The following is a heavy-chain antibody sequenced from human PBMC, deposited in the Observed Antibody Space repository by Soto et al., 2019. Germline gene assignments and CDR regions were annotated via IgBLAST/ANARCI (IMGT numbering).Heavy chain of an antibody. CDR3: AKEDGCSGGSCYSEAFDI. CDR2: ISGSGGST. Sequence: EVQLLESGGGLVQPGGSLRLSCAASGFTFSSYAMSLVRQAPGKGLEWVSAISGSGGSTYYADSVKGRFTISRDNSKNTLYLQMNSLRAEDTAVYYCAKEDGCSGGSCYSEAFDIWGQGTMVTVSS. V-gene: IGHV3-23*01. CDR1: GFTFSSYA. D-gene: IGHD2-15*01. J-gene: IGHJ3*02.